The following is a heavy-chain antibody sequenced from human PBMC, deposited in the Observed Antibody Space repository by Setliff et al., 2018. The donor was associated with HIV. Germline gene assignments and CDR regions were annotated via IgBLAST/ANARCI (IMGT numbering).Heavy chain of an antibody. D-gene: IGHD3-22*01. CDR2: IHSSGST. CDR3: ARHSGLGGYYSPFDY. J-gene: IGHJ4*02. V-gene: IGHV4-39*01. Sequence: SETLSLTCTVSGDSIISSRNFWGWIRQPPGKGLEWIGNIHSSGSTYYNPSLKSRVTISVDTSKNQFSLKLSSVTAADTTVYYCARHSGLGGYYSPFDYWGPGTLVTVSS. CDR1: GDSIISSRNF.